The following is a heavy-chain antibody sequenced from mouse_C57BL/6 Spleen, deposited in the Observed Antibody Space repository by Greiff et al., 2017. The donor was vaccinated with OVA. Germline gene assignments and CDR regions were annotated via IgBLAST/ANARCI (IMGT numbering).Heavy chain of an antibody. CDR3: ARKDYGSNYAMDY. V-gene: IGHV5-17*01. CDR1: GFTFSDYG. D-gene: IGHD1-1*01. CDR2: ISSGSSTI. J-gene: IGHJ4*01. Sequence: DVMLVESGGGLVKPGGSLKLSCAASGFTFSDYGMHWVRQAPEKGLEWVAYISSGSSTIYYADTVKGRFTISRDNAKNTLFLQMTSLRSEDTAMYYCARKDYGSNYAMDYWGQGTSVTVSS.